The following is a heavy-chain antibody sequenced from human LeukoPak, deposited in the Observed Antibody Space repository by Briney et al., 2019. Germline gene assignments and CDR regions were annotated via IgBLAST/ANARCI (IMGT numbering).Heavy chain of an antibody. D-gene: IGHD2-8*01. CDR3: AKNADMQNGGMDV. CDR1: GFTFSSYW. V-gene: IGHV3-7*01. Sequence: PGGSLRLSCAASGFTFSSYWMSWVRQAPGKGLEWVANIKQDGSEKYYVDSVKGRFTISRDNAKNSLYLQMNSLRAEDTAVYYCAKNADMQNGGMDVWGQGTTVTVSS. CDR2: IKQDGSEK. J-gene: IGHJ6*02.